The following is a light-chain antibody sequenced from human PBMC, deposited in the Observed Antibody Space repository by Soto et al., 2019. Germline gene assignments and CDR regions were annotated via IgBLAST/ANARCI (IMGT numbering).Light chain of an antibody. V-gene: IGLV2-23*01. CDR2: EGS. J-gene: IGLJ2*01. CDR3: CSYAGSSTLYVV. Sequence: QSALTQPASVSGSPGQSISISGTGTSSDIGSYNLVSWYQQHPGKAPKLMIYEGSKRPSGVSNRFSGSKSGNTASLTISGLQAEDEADYYCCSYAGSSTLYVVFGGGTKLTVL. CDR1: SSDIGSYNL.